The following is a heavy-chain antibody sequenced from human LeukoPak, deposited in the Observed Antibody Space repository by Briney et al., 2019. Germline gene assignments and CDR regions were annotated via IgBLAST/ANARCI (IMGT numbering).Heavy chain of an antibody. CDR1: GGTFSSYA. V-gene: IGHV1-69*06. CDR3: ARGVHPGYSGNEGG. Sequence: SVKVSCKASGGTFSSYAISWVRQAPGQGLEWMRGIIPIFGTANYAQKFQGRVTITADKSASTAYMELSSLRSEDTAVYYCARGVHPGYSGNEGGWGQGTLVTVSS. CDR2: IIPIFGTA. J-gene: IGHJ4*02. D-gene: IGHD5-12*01.